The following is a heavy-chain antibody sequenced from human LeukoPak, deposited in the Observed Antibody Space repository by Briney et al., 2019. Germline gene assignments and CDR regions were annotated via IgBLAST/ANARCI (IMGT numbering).Heavy chain of an antibody. CDR3: ARDRGYTRTNTGGYPVFDL. CDR1: GFTFSSYA. V-gene: IGHV3-30-3*01. J-gene: IGHJ4*02. Sequence: GGSLRLSCAASGFTFSSYAMHWVRQAPGKGLEWVAVISYDGSNKYYADSVKGRFTISRDNSKNTLYLQMNSLRAEDTAVYYCARDRGYTRTNTGGYPVFDLWGQGTLVTVSS. CDR2: ISYDGSNK. D-gene: IGHD2-8*02.